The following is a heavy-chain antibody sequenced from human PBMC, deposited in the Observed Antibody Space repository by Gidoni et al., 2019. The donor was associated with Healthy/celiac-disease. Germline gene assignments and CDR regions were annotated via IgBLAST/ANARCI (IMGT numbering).Heavy chain of an antibody. Sequence: QVQLVQSGAEVKKPGASVKVSCKASGYTFTGYYMHCVRQAPGQGLEWMGWINPNSGGTNYAQKFQGWVTMTRDTSISTAYMELSRLRSDDTAVYYCARDAPTVTTFHYYYGMDVWGQGTTVTVSS. D-gene: IGHD4-17*01. V-gene: IGHV1-2*04. CDR3: ARDAPTVTTFHYYYGMDV. J-gene: IGHJ6*02. CDR1: GYTFTGYY. CDR2: INPNSGGT.